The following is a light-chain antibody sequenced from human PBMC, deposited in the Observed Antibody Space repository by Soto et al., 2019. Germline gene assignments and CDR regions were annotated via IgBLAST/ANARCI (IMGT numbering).Light chain of an antibody. CDR1: SSDVGSYNL. J-gene: IGLJ2*01. CDR3: CSYAGSSTSVV. Sequence: QSVLTQPASMSGSPGQSITISCTGTSSDVGSYNLVSWYQQHPGKAPKLMIYEGSKRPSGGSNRFSGSKSGNTASLTISGLQSEDEADYYCCSYAGSSTSVVFGGGTQLTVL. V-gene: IGLV2-23*01. CDR2: EGS.